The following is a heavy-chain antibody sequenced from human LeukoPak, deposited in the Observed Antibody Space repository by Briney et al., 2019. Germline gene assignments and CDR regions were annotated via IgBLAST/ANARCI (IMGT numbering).Heavy chain of an antibody. D-gene: IGHD5-18*01. CDR2: ISGSGGTT. J-gene: IGHJ5*02. CDR3: ARGGALPLGELWFNWFDP. V-gene: IGHV3-23*01. Sequence: GGSLRLSCAASGFTISSYAMSWVRQAPGKGLEWVSSISGSGGTTYYADSVKGRFTISRDNSKNTLYLQMNSLRAEDTAVYYCARGGALPLGELWFNWFDPWGQGTLVTVSS. CDR1: GFTISSYA.